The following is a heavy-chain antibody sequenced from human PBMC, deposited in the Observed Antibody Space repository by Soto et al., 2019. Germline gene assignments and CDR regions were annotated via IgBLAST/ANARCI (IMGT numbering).Heavy chain of an antibody. CDR3: TTRSWGDFDY. CDR1: GFIFTNAW. V-gene: IGHV3-15*07. CDR2: IKSKTDGGTT. D-gene: IGHD3-16*01. J-gene: IGHJ4*02. Sequence: EVQLVESGGGLVKPGGSFRLSCAVSGFIFTNAWMNWVRQAPGKGLEWVGRIKSKTDGGTTDYAAPVKGRFTISRDDSNNTLYLQMNSLKTEDTAVYYCTTRSWGDFDYWGQGTLVTVSS.